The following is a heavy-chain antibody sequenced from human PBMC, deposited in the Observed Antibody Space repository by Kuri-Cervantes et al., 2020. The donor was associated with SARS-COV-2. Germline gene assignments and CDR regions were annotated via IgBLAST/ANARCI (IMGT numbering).Heavy chain of an antibody. CDR2: IKSKTDGGTT. D-gene: IGHD2-2*01. Sequence: AGSLRPSWAASGFTFSNAWVSWVRQAPGKGREWDGRIKSKTDGGTTNYAGPVKGIFTISRDDSTNTQYLQMNSLKTDDTAVYYCTAPSSTSCYFCAFDIWGQGTMVTVSS. V-gene: IGHV3-15*01. CDR3: TAPSSTSCYFCAFDI. CDR1: GFTFSNAW. J-gene: IGHJ3*02.